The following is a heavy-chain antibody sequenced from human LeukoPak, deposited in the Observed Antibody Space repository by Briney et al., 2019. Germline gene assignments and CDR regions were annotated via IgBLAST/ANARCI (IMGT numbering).Heavy chain of an antibody. D-gene: IGHD2-2*01. V-gene: IGHV4-4*07. CDR3: ARGVVVPAAKKTRIYYYYYMDV. Sequence: SETLSLTCTVSGGSISSYYWSWIRQPAGKGLEWIGRIYTSGSTNYNPSLKSRVTMSVDTSKNQFSLKLSSVTAADTAVYYCARGVVVPAAKKTRIYYYYYMDVWGKGTTVTISS. CDR2: IYTSGST. J-gene: IGHJ6*03. CDR1: GGSISSYY.